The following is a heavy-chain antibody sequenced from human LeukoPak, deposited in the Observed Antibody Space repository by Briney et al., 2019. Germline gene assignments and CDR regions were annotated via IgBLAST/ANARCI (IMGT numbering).Heavy chain of an antibody. D-gene: IGHD3-22*01. CDR3: AKVGESSGGYYSFDY. Sequence: GGSLRLSCAASGFAFQDYAMHWGRPVPGKGLEWVSLISGDAGDTYYADSVRGRFAISRDNRKNSLYLQMDSLRTEDTALYYCAKVGESSGGYYSFDYWGEGTLVTVSS. CDR1: GFAFQDYA. V-gene: IGHV3-43*02. J-gene: IGHJ4*02. CDR2: ISGDAGDT.